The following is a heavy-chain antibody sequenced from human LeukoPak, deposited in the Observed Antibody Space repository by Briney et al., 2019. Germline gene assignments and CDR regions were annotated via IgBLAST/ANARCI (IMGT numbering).Heavy chain of an antibody. J-gene: IGHJ3*02. Sequence: PGGSLRLSCAASGFTFDDYGMSWVRQAPGKGLEWVSGINWNGGSTGYADSVKGRFTISRDNAKNSLYLQMNSLRAEDTALYHCARHIGYCSSTSCYNDAFDIWGQGTMVTVSS. CDR3: ARHIGYCSSTSCYNDAFDI. V-gene: IGHV3-20*01. CDR2: INWNGGST. D-gene: IGHD2-2*02. CDR1: GFTFDDYG.